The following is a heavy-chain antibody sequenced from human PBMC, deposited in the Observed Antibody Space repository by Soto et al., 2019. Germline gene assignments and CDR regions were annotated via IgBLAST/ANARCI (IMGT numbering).Heavy chain of an antibody. Sequence: QVQLVQSGAEVKKPGSSVKVSCKASGGTFSSYAISWVRQAPGQGLEWMGGIIPISGTANYAQKFQGRVTITADESTSTAYMVLSSLRSEDTAVYYCARSQGSSTSLEIYYYYYYGMDGWGQGTTVTVSS. V-gene: IGHV1-69*01. J-gene: IGHJ6*02. D-gene: IGHD2-2*01. CDR2: IIPISGTA. CDR3: ARSQGSSTSLEIYYYYYYGMDG. CDR1: GGTFSSYA.